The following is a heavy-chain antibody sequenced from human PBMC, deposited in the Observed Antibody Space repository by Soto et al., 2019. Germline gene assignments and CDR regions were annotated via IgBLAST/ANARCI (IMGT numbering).Heavy chain of an antibody. CDR3: ARKPDKRGYFDY. CDR2: IYYSGST. D-gene: IGHD2-15*01. Sequence: QVQLQESGPGLVKPSQTLSLTCNVSGGSISSGGYYWSWIRHHPGKGLEWIGYIYYSGSTYYNPSLKSRVTISVDTSKNQFSLNLSSVTAADTAVYSCARKPDKRGYFDYWGQGTLVTVSS. CDR1: GGSISSGGYY. J-gene: IGHJ4*02. V-gene: IGHV4-31*03.